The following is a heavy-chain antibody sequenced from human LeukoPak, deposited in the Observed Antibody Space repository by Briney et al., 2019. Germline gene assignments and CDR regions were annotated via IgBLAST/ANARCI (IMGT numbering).Heavy chain of an antibody. CDR3: ARAQYCGGDCYWSFDY. CDR2: ISRSSSYI. V-gene: IGHV3-21*01. CDR1: GFTFSNYN. J-gene: IGHJ4*02. D-gene: IGHD2-21*02. Sequence: GGSLRLSCAASGFTFSNYNMNWVRQAPGKGLEWVSSISRSSSYIYYADSVKGRFTISRDNAKNSLYLQMNSLTAEDTAVYYCARAQYCGGDCYWSFDYWGQGTLVTVSS.